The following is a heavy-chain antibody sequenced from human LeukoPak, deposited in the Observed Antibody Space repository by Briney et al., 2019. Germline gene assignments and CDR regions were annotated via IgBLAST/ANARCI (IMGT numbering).Heavy chain of an antibody. CDR1: GFTFSTYA. J-gene: IGHJ4*02. V-gene: IGHV3-23*01. Sequence: GGXLXXSCAASGFTFSTYAMYWVRQAPGQGLEWVSGISGSGGSTYYADSMRGRFTISRDNSKNRLYLQMNSLRAEDTAVYYCAKDQLGYYGSSGYYYFDYWGQGTLVTVSS. CDR3: AKDQLGYYGSSGYYYFDY. D-gene: IGHD3-22*01. CDR2: ISGSGGST.